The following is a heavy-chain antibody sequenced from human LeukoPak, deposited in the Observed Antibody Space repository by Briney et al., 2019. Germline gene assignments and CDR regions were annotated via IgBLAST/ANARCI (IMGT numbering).Heavy chain of an antibody. CDR1: GGTFSSYA. Sequence: ASVKVSCKASGGTFSSYAISWVRQAPGQGLEWMGRIIPILGIANYAQKFQGRVTITADKSTSTAYMELSSLRSADTAVYYCADSPNDYTDYWGQGTLVTVSS. CDR2: IIPILGIA. CDR3: ADSPNDYTDY. J-gene: IGHJ4*02. V-gene: IGHV1-69*04. D-gene: IGHD2-21*01.